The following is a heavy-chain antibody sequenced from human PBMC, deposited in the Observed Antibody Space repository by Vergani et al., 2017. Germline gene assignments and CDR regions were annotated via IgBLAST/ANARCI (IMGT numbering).Heavy chain of an antibody. CDR3: ARHGVWGYFDFDY. D-gene: IGHD2-8*01. CDR2: IYHSGST. V-gene: IGHV4-38-2*01. Sequence: QLQLQESGPGLVKPSETLSLTCAVSGYSISSGYYWGWIRQPPGKGLEWIGSIYHSGSTSYNPSLKSRVTIAVYTSKKQFSLKLSAVTAADTAVYYCARHGVWGYFDFDYWGQGTLVTVSS. CDR1: GYSISSGYY. J-gene: IGHJ4*02.